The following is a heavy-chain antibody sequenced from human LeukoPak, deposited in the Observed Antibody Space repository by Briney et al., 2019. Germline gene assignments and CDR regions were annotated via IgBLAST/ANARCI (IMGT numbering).Heavy chain of an antibody. CDR2: IIPIFGTA. CDR1: GYTFTSYD. CDR3: ARLLQLWPHYYMDV. J-gene: IGHJ6*03. Sequence: GASVKVSCKASGYTFTSYDINWVRQAPGQGLEWMGGIIPIFGTANYAQKFQGRVTITTDESTNTAYMELSSLRSEDTAVYYCARLLQLWPHYYMDVWGKGTTVTVSS. D-gene: IGHD5-18*01. V-gene: IGHV1-69*05.